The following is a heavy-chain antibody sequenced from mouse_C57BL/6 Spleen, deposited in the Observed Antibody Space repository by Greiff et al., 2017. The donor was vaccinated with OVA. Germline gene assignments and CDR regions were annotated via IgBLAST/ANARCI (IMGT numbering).Heavy chain of an antibody. CDR2: IDPSDSYT. J-gene: IGHJ4*01. CDR3: SRYRSGCYYAMDY. CDR1: GYTFTSYW. V-gene: IGHV1-69*01. D-gene: IGHD3-2*02. Sequence: QVQLQQPGAELVMPGASVKLSCKASGYTFTSYWMPWVKQRPGQGLEWIGEIDPSDSYTNYNQKFKGKSTLTVDKSSSTAYMQRSSLTSEDSAVYYCSRYRSGCYYAMDYWGQGTSVTVSS.